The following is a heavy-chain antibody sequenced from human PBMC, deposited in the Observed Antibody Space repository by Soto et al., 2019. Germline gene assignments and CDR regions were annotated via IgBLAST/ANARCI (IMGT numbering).Heavy chain of an antibody. CDR1: GFTFSDYY. V-gene: IGHV3-11*01. Sequence: GGSLRLSCAASGFTFSDYYMSWIRQAPGKGLEWVSYITSSGSTIYYADSVKGRFTISRDNAKNSLYLQMNSLRDEDTAVYYCARTSRSVAGFNWFDPWGQGTLVTVSS. D-gene: IGHD6-19*01. J-gene: IGHJ5*02. CDR2: ITSSGSTI. CDR3: ARTSRSVAGFNWFDP.